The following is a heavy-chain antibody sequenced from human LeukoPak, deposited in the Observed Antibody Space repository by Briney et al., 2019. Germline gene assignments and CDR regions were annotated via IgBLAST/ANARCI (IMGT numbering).Heavy chain of an antibody. CDR2: IRSKAHGGTT. CDR3: SRAPLYSSGWGYFDY. CDR1: GFIFSRHW. V-gene: IGHV3-49*04. J-gene: IGHJ4*02. Sequence: PGGSLRLSCAASGFIFSRHWMSWVRQAPGKGLEWVGFIRSKAHGGTTEYAASVQGRFTISRDDSKSIAYLQMNSLKTEDTAVYFCSRAPLYSSGWGYFDYWGQGTLVTVSS. D-gene: IGHD6-19*01.